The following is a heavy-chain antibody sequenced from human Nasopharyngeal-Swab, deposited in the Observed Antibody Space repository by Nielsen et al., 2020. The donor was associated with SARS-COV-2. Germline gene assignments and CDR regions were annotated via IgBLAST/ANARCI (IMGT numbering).Heavy chain of an antibody. CDR3: ARSLYYYYDSSGYSL. CDR2: IKQDGSEK. J-gene: IGHJ4*02. Sequence: GGSLRLSCAASGFTFSSYWMSWVRQAPGKGLEWVANIKQDGSEKYYVDPVKGRFTISRDNAKNSLYLQMNSLRAEDTAVYYCARSLYYYYDSSGYSLWGQGTLVTVSS. V-gene: IGHV3-7*01. D-gene: IGHD3-22*01. CDR1: GFTFSSYW.